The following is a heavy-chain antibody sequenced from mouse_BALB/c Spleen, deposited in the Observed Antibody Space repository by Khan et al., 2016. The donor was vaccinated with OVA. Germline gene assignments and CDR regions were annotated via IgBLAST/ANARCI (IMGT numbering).Heavy chain of an antibody. V-gene: IGHV2-6-7*01. J-gene: IGHJ3*01. Sequence: QVQLKESGPGLVAPSQNLSITCTVSGFSLTDYGVNWVRQPPGKGLEWLGMIWGDGSKDYNSALKSRLSISKDNSKSQVFLKMNSLQTDDTARYYCARELRLGGFAYWGQGTLVTVSA. CDR2: IWGDGSK. CDR3: ARELRLGGFAY. D-gene: IGHD1-2*01. CDR1: GFSLTDYG.